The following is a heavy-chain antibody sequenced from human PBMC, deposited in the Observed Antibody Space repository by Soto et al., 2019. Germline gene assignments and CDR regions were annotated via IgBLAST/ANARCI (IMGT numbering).Heavy chain of an antibody. CDR1: GYSFTTYW. V-gene: IGHV5-51*01. CDR2: IHPGESDT. CDR3: ARHEATYYNFYGMDV. Sequence: GESLKISSKGYGYSFTTYWIAWVRQMPGKGLEWMGSIHPGESDTRYSPSFQGQVTISADRSITTAYLQWSSLKASDTAMYYCARHEATYYNFYGMDVWGQGTTVTV. J-gene: IGHJ6*02.